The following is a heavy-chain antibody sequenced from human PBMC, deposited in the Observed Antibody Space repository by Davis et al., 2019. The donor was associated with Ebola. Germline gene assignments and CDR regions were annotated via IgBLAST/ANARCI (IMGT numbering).Heavy chain of an antibody. CDR3: ARDGVSEFIDLDY. Sequence: GESLKISCEASGFTFRYYWMFWVRQTPGKGLVWVSRIKTDGSTTNYADSVRGRFTISRDNAKNTVYLQMNSLRAEDTAVYYCARDGVSEFIDLDYWGRGTLVTVSS. V-gene: IGHV3-74*01. CDR2: IKTDGSTT. J-gene: IGHJ4*02. CDR1: GFTFRYYW. D-gene: IGHD3-16*02.